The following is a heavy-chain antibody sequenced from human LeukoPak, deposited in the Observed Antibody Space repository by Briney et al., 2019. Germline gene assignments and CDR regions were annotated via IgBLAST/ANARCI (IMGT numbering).Heavy chain of an antibody. J-gene: IGHJ6*03. CDR3: ARDMGLKILTGYYRRDYYMDV. Sequence: ASVKVSCKASGGTFSSYAISWVRQAPGHGLEWMGGIIPIFGTANYAQKFQGRVTITTDESTSTAYMELSSLRSEDTAVYYCARDMGLKILTGYYRRDYYMDVWGKGTTVTVSS. CDR1: GGTFSSYA. D-gene: IGHD3-9*01. CDR2: IIPIFGTA. V-gene: IGHV1-69*05.